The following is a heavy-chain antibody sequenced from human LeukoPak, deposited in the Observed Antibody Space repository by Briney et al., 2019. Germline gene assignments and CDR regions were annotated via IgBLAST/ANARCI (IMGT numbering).Heavy chain of an antibody. D-gene: IGHD3-9*01. CDR3: ARCCDILTGYSSCYFDY. V-gene: IGHV1-18*01. Sequence: GASVKVSCKASGYTFTSYGISWVRQAPGQGLEWMGWISAYNGNTNYAQKLQGRVTMTTDTSTSTAYMELRSLRSDDTAVYYCARCCDILTGYSSCYFDYWGQGTLVTVSS. CDR2: ISAYNGNT. J-gene: IGHJ4*02. CDR1: GYTFTSYG.